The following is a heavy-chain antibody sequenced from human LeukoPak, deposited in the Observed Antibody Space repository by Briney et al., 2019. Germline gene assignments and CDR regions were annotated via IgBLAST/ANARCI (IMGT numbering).Heavy chain of an antibody. V-gene: IGHV7-4-1*02. CDR1: GYTFTTYA. CDR2: INTNTGNP. CDR3: TRGGPRLCSGGSCYNSSPFDY. D-gene: IGHD2-15*01. J-gene: IGHJ4*02. Sequence: ASVKVSCKDSGYTFTTYAMNWVRQAPGQGLKWMGWINTNTGNPTYAQGFTGRFVFSLDTSVSTAYLQISSLKAEDTAVYYCTRGGPRLCSGGSCYNSSPFDYWAREPWSPSPQ.